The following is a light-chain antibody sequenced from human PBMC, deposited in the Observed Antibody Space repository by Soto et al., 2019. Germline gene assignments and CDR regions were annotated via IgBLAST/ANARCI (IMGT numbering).Light chain of an antibody. V-gene: IGKV3-20*01. J-gene: IGKJ1*01. Sequence: EILLTQSPGTLSLSPGERATVSCRASQSVSTSYLAWYQHKPGQAPRLLIYAASSRATGIPDRFSGSGSGTDYTLTISRLEPEDFAVYYCQHYGSSRTFGQGTKV. CDR1: QSVSTSY. CDR3: QHYGSSRT. CDR2: AAS.